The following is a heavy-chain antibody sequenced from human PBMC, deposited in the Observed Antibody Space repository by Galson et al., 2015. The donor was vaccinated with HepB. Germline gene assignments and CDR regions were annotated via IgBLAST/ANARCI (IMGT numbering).Heavy chain of an antibody. J-gene: IGHJ6*02. CDR3: ARLGQYQLLKTYYYYYAMDV. CDR1: GFTFSAYS. V-gene: IGHV3-21*01. D-gene: IGHD2-2*01. Sequence: SLRLSCAASGFTFSAYSMNWVRQAPGKGLEWVSSISSSSSYIYYADSMKGRFTISRDNAKNSLYLQLNSLRAEDTAVYYCARLGQYQLLKTYYYYYAMDVWGQGTTVTVSS. CDR2: ISSSSSYI.